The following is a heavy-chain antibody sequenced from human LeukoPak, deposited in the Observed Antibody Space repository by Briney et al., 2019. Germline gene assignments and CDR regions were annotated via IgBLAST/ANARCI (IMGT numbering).Heavy chain of an antibody. D-gene: IGHD3-10*01. V-gene: IGHV3-66*01. CDR3: ARTPSGSGNFFDY. Sequence: PGGSLRLSCAASGFTLSSYTMNWVRQAPGKGLEWVSILYSAGTTYYADSVKGRFTISRDNSRNILYLQMSSLRAEDTAIYYCARTPSGSGNFFDYWGQGAPVTVSS. CDR1: GFTLSSYT. J-gene: IGHJ4*02. CDR2: LYSAGTT.